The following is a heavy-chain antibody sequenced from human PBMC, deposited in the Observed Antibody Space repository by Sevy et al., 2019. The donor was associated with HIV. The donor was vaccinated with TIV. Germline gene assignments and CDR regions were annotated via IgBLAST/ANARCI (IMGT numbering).Heavy chain of an antibody. CDR1: GITFSYYG. CDR3: AKDADRSGYTNDAHFDY. D-gene: IGHD3-22*01. V-gene: IGHV3-30*18. CDR2: ISYDGSEK. J-gene: IGHJ4*02. Sequence: GALRLSCAASGITFSYYGMHWVRQAPGKGLEWVAFISYDGSEKFYADSVKGRFTTSRDNSKNTLYLQMNSLRGEDTAVYFCAKDADRSGYTNDAHFDYWGQGTLVTVSS.